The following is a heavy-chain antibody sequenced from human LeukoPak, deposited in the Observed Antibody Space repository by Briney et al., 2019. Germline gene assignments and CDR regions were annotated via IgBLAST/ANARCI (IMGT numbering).Heavy chain of an antibody. CDR2: ISSSSSYI. CDR3: ARDLDYYDSGRFDP. Sequence: GGSLRLSCAASGFTFNTYNMNWVRQAPGKGLEWVSSISSSSSYIYYADSVKGRFTISRDNAKNSLYLQMNSLRAEDTAVYYCARDLDYYDSGRFDPWGQGTLVTVSS. D-gene: IGHD3-22*01. V-gene: IGHV3-21*01. CDR1: GFTFNTYN. J-gene: IGHJ5*02.